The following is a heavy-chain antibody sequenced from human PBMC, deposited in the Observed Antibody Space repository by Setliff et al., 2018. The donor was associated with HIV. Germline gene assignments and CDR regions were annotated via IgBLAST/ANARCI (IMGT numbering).Heavy chain of an antibody. Sequence: ASVKVSCKVSGYTLTELSMHWVRQAPGKGLEWMGGFDPEDGETIYAQKFQGRVTMTEDTSTDTAYMELSSLRSEDTAVYYCARGLYDSSGYYRVFDYWGQGTLVTVSS. D-gene: IGHD3-22*01. CDR2: FDPEDGET. V-gene: IGHV1-24*01. CDR1: GYTLTELS. CDR3: ARGLYDSSGYYRVFDY. J-gene: IGHJ4*02.